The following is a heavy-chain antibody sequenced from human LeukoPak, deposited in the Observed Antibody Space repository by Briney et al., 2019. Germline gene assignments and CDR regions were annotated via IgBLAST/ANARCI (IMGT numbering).Heavy chain of an antibody. Sequence: NSSETPSLTCTISGGSISSSSYYWGWIRQPPGKGLEWIGSIYYSGSTYYNPSLKSRVTISVDTSKNQFSLKLSSVTAADTAVYYCASDLEIDFWSGYPISGAFDIWGQGTMVTVSS. CDR3: ASDLEIDFWSGYPISGAFDI. CDR2: IYYSGST. V-gene: IGHV4-39*01. CDR1: GGSISSSSYY. J-gene: IGHJ3*02. D-gene: IGHD3-3*01.